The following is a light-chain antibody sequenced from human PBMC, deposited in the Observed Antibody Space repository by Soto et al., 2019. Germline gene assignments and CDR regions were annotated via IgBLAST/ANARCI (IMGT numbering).Light chain of an antibody. Sequence: QSVLTQPPSASGTPGQRVTISCSGSSSNIGSNTVNWYQQLPGTAPKLLINSNNHRPSGVPDRFSASKSGTSASLAISGLQSEDEADYYCAAWDDRLNGVILGGGTKVTVL. CDR1: SSNIGSNT. CDR3: AAWDDRLNGVI. J-gene: IGLJ2*01. V-gene: IGLV1-44*01. CDR2: SNN.